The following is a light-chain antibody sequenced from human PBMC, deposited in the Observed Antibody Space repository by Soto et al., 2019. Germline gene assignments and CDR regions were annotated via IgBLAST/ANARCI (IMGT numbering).Light chain of an antibody. CDR3: CSYADTYVE. V-gene: IGLV2-11*01. CDR1: SNYIGPYNY. J-gene: IGLJ2*01. CDR2: DVD. Sequence: QSALTQPRSVSGSPGQSVAISCTGISNYIGPYNYVSWYQQHPGKAPKLIIYDVDKRPSGVPYRFSGSKSGDTASLTISGLQHDDEADYYCCSYADTYVELGGGTKLTVL.